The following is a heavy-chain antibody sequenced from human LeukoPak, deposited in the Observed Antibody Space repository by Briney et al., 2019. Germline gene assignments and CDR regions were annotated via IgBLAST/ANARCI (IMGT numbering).Heavy chain of an antibody. CDR3: ARETGWLQLKYFDY. J-gene: IGHJ4*02. CDR1: GFTFSSYA. V-gene: IGHV3-23*01. CDR2: ISGSGGST. Sequence: GGSLRLSCAASGFTFSSYAMSWVRQAPGKGLEWVSAISGSGGSTYYADSVKGRFTISRDNSKNTLYLQMNSMRAEDTAVYYCARETGWLQLKYFDYWGQGTLVTVSS. D-gene: IGHD5-24*01.